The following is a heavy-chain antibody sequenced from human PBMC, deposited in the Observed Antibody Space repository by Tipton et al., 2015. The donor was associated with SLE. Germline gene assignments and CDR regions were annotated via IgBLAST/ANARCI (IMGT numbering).Heavy chain of an antibody. CDR3: AGYVITMVQGGNY. D-gene: IGHD3-10*01. CDR2: IYYSGST. V-gene: IGHV4-31*03. CDR1: GGSISSGGYY. J-gene: IGHJ4*02. Sequence: TLSLTCTVSGGSISSGGYYWSWIRQHPGKGLEWIGYIYYSGSTYYNPSLKSRVTISVDTSKNQFSLKLSSVTAADTAVYYCAGYVITMVQGGNYWGQGTLVTVSS.